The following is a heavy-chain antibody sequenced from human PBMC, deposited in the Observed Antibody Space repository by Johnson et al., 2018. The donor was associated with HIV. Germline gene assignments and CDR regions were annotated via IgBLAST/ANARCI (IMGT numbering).Heavy chain of an antibody. D-gene: IGHD6-13*01. CDR1: GFTFDDYA. V-gene: IGHV3-23*04. CDR3: ASTNIAAPTGSDAFDI. J-gene: IGHJ3*02. CDR2: ISDSGGST. Sequence: VQLVESGGGLVQPGRSLRLSCAASGFTFDDYAMHWVRQVPGKGLVWVSGISDSGGSTYYADSVKGRFTLSRDNSKNTLYLQMNGLISADTAVYYCASTNIAAPTGSDAFDIWGQGTMVTVSS.